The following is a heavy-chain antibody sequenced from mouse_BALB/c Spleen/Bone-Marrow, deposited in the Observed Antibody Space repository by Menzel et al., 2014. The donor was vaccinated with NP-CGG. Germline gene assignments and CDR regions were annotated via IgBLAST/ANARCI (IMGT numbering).Heavy chain of an antibody. CDR3: ARDFTTASYWYFDV. CDR1: GFTFTDYY. Sequence: EVKLVESGGGLVQPGGSPRLSCATSGFTFTDYYMSWVRQPPGKALEWLVFIRNKANGYTTKYSASVKGRFTISRDNSQSILYLQMNTLRAEDSATYYCARDFTTASYWYFDVWGAGTTVTVSS. D-gene: IGHD1-2*01. CDR2: IRNKANGYTT. J-gene: IGHJ1*01. V-gene: IGHV7-3*02.